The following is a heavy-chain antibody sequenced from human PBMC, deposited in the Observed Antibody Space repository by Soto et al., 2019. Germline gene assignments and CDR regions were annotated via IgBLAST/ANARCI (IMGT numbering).Heavy chain of an antibody. D-gene: IGHD3-3*01. V-gene: IGHV4-4*02. J-gene: IGHJ4*02. CDR1: GGSISSRNW. Sequence: PSETLSLTCGVSGGSISSRNWWSWARQPPGKGLEWIGEFHHTGSTNYNPSLKSRVTISLDKSKNQFSLKLTSVTAADTAVYYCASRGGLAYFDYWGQGTLVTVSS. CDR3: ASRGGLAYFDY. CDR2: FHHTGST.